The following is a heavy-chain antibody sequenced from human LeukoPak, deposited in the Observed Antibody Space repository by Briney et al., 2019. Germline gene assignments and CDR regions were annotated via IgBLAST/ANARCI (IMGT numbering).Heavy chain of an antibody. V-gene: IGHV3-30-3*01. CDR2: ISYDGSNK. Sequence: PGRSLRLSCAASGFTFSSYAMHWVRQAPGKGLEWVAVISYDGSNKYYADSVKGRFTISRDNSKNTLYLQMNSLRAEDTAVYYCARDQTGDFCYGMDVWGQGTTVTVSS. D-gene: IGHD3-16*01. CDR3: ARDQTGDFCYGMDV. J-gene: IGHJ6*02. CDR1: GFTFSSYA.